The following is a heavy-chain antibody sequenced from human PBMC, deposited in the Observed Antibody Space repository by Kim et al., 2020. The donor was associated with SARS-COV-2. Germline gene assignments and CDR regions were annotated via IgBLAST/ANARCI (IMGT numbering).Heavy chain of an antibody. CDR3: ARVAHGGGSCSLDY. J-gene: IGHJ4*02. V-gene: IGHV3-53*01. Sequence: GGSQRLSCAASGFTVSSNYMSWVRQAPGKGLEWVSVIYSGGSTYYADSVKGRFTISRDNSKNTLYLQMNSLRAEDTAVYYCARVAHGGGSCSLDYWGQGTLVTVSS. CDR1: GFTVSSNY. CDR2: IYSGGST. D-gene: IGHD2-15*01.